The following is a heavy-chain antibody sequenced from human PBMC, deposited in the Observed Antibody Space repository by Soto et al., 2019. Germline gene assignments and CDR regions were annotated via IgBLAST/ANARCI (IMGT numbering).Heavy chain of an antibody. J-gene: IGHJ6*03. CDR2: ISSSGSTI. D-gene: IGHD3-3*01. CDR1: GFTLFGHY. V-gene: IGHV3-11*01. Sequence: LNLSCASHGFTLFGHYISCIGPAPGKGLEWVSYISSSGSTIYYADSVKGRFTISRDNAKNSLYLQMNSLRAEDTAVYYCARDKNYDFWSGSPLYMDVWGKGT. CDR3: ARDKNYDFWSGSPLYMDV.